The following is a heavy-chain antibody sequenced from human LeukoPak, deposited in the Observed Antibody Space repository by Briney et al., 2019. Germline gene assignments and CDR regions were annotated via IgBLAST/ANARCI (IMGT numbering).Heavy chain of an antibody. J-gene: IGHJ4*02. CDR2: ISGSGGST. V-gene: IGHV3-23*01. D-gene: IGHD5-18*01. CDR1: GFTFSSYA. Sequence: GGSLRLSCAASGFTFSSYAMSWVRQAPGKGLEWVSAISGSGGSTYYADSVKGRFTISRDNAKNSLYLQMDSLRAEDTAVYYCARDTAMAFDYWGQGTLVTVSS. CDR3: ARDTAMAFDY.